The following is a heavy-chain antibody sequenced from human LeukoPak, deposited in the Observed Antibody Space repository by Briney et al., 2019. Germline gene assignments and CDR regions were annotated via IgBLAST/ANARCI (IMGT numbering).Heavy chain of an antibody. CDR1: GFPFSDYW. CDR3: SRSFDY. J-gene: IGHJ4*02. Sequence: PGGSLRLSCAASGFPFSDYWMDWVRQVPGKGMEWVANINQDGRIQYYADSVRGRFIISRNNAKNSLYLQMYSLRAEDTAIYCCSRSFDYLGEGAVVTVSS. CDR2: INQDGRIQ. V-gene: IGHV3-7*03.